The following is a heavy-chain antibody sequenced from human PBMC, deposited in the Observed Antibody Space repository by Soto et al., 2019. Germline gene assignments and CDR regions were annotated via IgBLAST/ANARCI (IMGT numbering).Heavy chain of an antibody. CDR1: GFTFSIYA. D-gene: IGHD2-15*01. J-gene: IGHJ4*01. Sequence: GGSLRLSCAASGFTFSIYAMGWVRQAPGKGLEWVSAIGGSGDTYYADSVKGRFTISRDNSENTLSLQMNSLRAEDTAVYYCAKFGVSCSGRTCPNGWYFDFWGHGTRVTVTS. CDR3: AKFGVSCSGRTCPNGWYFDF. V-gene: IGHV3-23*01. CDR2: IGGSGDT.